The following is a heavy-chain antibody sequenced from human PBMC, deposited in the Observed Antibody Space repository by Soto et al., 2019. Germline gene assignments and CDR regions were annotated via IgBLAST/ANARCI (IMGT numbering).Heavy chain of an antibody. V-gene: IGHV4-59*01. Sequence: PSETLSLTCTVSGGSISSYYWSWIRQPPGKGLEWIGYIYYSGSTNYNPSLKSRVTISVDTSKNQFSLKLSSVTAADTAVYYCARSGDYDSSGYYYGFIDYWGQGNLVTVSS. D-gene: IGHD3-22*01. CDR2: IYYSGST. CDR3: ARSGDYDSSGYYYGFIDY. J-gene: IGHJ4*02. CDR1: GGSISSYY.